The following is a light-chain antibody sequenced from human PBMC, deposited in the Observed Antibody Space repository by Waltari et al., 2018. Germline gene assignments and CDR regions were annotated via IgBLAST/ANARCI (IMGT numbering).Light chain of an antibody. CDR2: GAS. CDR3: QQYNIWPPLT. CDR1: QSVSNN. V-gene: IGKV3-15*01. J-gene: IGKJ4*01. Sequence: EIVMTQSPATLSVSPGERATLSCGASQSVSNNLAWYQQKRGQAPRLLIYGASTRATGIPDRFSGSGSGTEFTLTISSLQSEDFAVYYCQQYNIWPPLTFGGGTKVEIK.